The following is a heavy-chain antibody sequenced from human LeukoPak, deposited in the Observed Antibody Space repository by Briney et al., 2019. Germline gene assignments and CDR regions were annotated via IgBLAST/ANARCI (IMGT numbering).Heavy chain of an antibody. CDR2: IIPIFGTA. Sequence: GASVKVSCKASGGTFSSYAISWVQQAPGQGLEWMGGIIPIFGTANYAQKFQGRVTITADESTSTAYMELSSLRSEDTAVYYCARGAPIRVAVAATFDPWGQGTLATVPS. CDR3: ARGAPIRVAVAATFDP. V-gene: IGHV1-69*13. CDR1: GGTFSSYA. D-gene: IGHD6-19*01. J-gene: IGHJ5*02.